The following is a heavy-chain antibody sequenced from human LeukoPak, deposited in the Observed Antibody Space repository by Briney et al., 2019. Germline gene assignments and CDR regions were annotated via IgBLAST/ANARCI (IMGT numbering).Heavy chain of an antibody. V-gene: IGHV4-4*07. CDR2: IYTSGST. J-gene: IGHJ4*02. Sequence: SETLSLTCTVSGGSISSYYWSWIRQPAGKGLEWIGRIYTSGSTNYNPSLNSRVIMSVDTSKNQFSLKLSAVTAADTAVYYCARGYCSGGSCYDFDRWGQGTLVTVSS. CDR1: GGSISSYY. CDR3: ARGYCSGGSCYDFDR. D-gene: IGHD2-15*01.